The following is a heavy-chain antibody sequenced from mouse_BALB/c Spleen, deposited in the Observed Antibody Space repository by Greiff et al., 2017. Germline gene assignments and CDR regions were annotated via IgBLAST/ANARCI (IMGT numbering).Heavy chain of an antibody. Sequence: VMLVESGPGLVAPSQSLSITCTVSGFSLTGYGVNWVRQPPGKGLEWLGMIWGDGSTDYNSALKSRLSISKDNSKSQVFLKMNSLQTDDTARYYCARAYGSSTLAWFAYWGQGTLVTVSA. V-gene: IGHV2-6-7*01. J-gene: IGHJ3*01. CDR1: GFSLTGYG. D-gene: IGHD1-1*01. CDR2: IWGDGST. CDR3: ARAYGSSTLAWFAY.